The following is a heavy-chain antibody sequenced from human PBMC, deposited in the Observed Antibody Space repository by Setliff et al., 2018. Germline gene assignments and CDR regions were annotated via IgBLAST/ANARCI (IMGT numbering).Heavy chain of an antibody. CDR2: INHSGTT. CDR1: GGSFSGNY. J-gene: IGHJ4*02. V-gene: IGHV4-34*01. CDR3: ARGRNVAARLLDS. Sequence: SETLSLTCAVYGGSFSGNYWTWIRQPPGKGLEWIGEINHSGTTNYHPSLRSRVTISVDTSKNQFSLKVTSVTAADTSVYFCARGRNVAARLLDSWGQGTLVTVSS. D-gene: IGHD6-6*01.